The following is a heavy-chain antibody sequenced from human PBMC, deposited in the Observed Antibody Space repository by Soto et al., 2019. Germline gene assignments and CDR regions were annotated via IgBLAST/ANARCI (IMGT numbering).Heavy chain of an antibody. J-gene: IGHJ3*02. CDR2: IYYSGST. CDR3: ARVWYSSGWDAFDI. Sequence: PSETLSLTCTVSGGSISSGGYYWSWIRQHPGKGPEWIGYIYYSGSTYYNPSLKSRVTISVDTSKNQFSLKLSSVTAADTAVYYCARVWYSSGWDAFDIWGQGKMVTVSS. D-gene: IGHD6-25*01. CDR1: GGSISSGGYY. V-gene: IGHV4-31*03.